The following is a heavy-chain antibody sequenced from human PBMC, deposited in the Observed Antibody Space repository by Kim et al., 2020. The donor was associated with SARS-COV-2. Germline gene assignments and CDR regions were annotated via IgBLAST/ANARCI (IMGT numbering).Heavy chain of an antibody. D-gene: IGHD3-10*01. V-gene: IGHV3-15*01. J-gene: IGHJ4*02. Sequence: GGSLRLSCAASGFTFSNAWMSWVRQAPGKGLEWVGRIKSKTDGGTTDYAAPVKGRFTISRDDSKNTLYLQMKSLKTEDTAVYYCTTDTYYYGSGSYYPYWGQGTLVTVSS. CDR3: TTDTYYYGSGSYYPY. CDR2: IKSKTDGGTT. CDR1: GFTFSNAW.